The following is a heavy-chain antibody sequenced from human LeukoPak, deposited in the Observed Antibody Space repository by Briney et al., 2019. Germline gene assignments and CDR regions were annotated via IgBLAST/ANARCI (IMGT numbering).Heavy chain of an antibody. Sequence: SETLSLTCTVSGGSISSSSYYWGWIRQPPGKGLEWIGSIYYSGSTYYNPSLKSRVTISVDTSKNQFSLKLSSVTAADTAVYYCARRGTGIFNSWFDHWGQGTLVTVSS. V-gene: IGHV4-39*01. J-gene: IGHJ5*02. CDR2: IYYSGST. CDR1: GGSISSSSYY. CDR3: ARRGTGIFNSWFDH. D-gene: IGHD3-10*01.